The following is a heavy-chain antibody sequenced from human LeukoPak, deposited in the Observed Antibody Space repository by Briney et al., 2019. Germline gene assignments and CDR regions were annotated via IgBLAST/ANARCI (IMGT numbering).Heavy chain of an antibody. D-gene: IGHD5-18*01. J-gene: IGHJ4*02. Sequence: GGSLRLSCATSGFTFRNYAMSWVRQAPGKGLEWVSCISNSDGTTYHADSVKGRFAISRDTSKNTLYLQMNSLRVEDTAVYYCAKTSPGYTYGLLDYWGQGTLVTVSS. CDR2: ISNSDGTT. V-gene: IGHV3-23*01. CDR1: GFTFRNYA. CDR3: AKTSPGYTYGLLDY.